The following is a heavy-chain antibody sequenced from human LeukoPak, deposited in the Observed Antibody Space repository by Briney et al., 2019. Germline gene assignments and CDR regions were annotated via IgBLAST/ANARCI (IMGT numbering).Heavy chain of an antibody. D-gene: IGHD6-19*01. CDR3: ARGESSTYSSGPPRDY. CDR2: INSDGSST. CDR1: GFTFSSYW. Sequence: GGSLRLSCAASGFTFSSYWMHWVRQAPGKGLVWVSRINSDGSSTSYADSVKGRFTISRDNAKNTLSLQMDSLTAEDTAVYYRARGESSTYSSGPPRDYWGQGTLVTVSS. J-gene: IGHJ4*02. V-gene: IGHV3-74*01.